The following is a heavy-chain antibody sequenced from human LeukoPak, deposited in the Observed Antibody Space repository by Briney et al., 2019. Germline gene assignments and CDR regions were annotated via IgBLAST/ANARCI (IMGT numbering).Heavy chain of an antibody. Sequence: GGSLRLSCAASGFTVSGNYMSWVRQAPGKGLEWVSVIYSGADTYYADSVKGRFTISRHSSQNAVYLQMNSLRAEDTAVYYCARAQYCSGGSCYSGTLGSWGQGTLVTVSS. CDR1: GFTVSGNY. J-gene: IGHJ5*02. D-gene: IGHD2-15*01. CDR2: IYSGADT. CDR3: ARAQYCSGGSCYSGTLGS. V-gene: IGHV3-53*04.